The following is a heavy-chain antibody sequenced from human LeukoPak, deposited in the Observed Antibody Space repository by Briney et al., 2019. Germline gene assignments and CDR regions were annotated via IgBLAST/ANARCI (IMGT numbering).Heavy chain of an antibody. CDR1: GFTFSNAW. CDR3: ARHPIISWAYSGYEAFDY. V-gene: IGHV4-34*01. Sequence: GSLRLSCAASGFTFSNAWMSWIRQPPGKGLEWIGEINHSGSTNYNPSLKSRVTISVDTSKNQFSLKLSSVIAADTAVYYCARHPIISWAYSGYEAFDYWGQGTLVTVSS. CDR2: INHSGST. J-gene: IGHJ4*02. D-gene: IGHD5-12*01.